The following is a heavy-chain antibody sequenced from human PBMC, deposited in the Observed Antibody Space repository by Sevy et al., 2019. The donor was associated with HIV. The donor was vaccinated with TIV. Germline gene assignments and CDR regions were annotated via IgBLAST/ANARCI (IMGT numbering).Heavy chain of an antibody. D-gene: IGHD2-2*01. Sequence: GGSLRLSCAASGFTFSNYAMSWVRQAPGKGLEWVSTFSFGCGKINYADSVKGRFTISRDNSKNTLYLQMNSLRAEDTALYYCAREGCSKPHDYWGQGTLVTVAS. CDR1: GFTFSNYA. V-gene: IGHV3-23*01. CDR3: AREGCSKPHDY. CDR2: FSFGCGKI. J-gene: IGHJ4*02.